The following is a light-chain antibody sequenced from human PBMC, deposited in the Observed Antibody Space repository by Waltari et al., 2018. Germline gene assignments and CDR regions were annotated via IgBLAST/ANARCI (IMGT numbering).Light chain of an antibody. V-gene: IGKV3-11*01. CDR1: QSVGSY. J-gene: IGKJ4*02. CDR2: DAS. CDR3: QQRSNWLT. Sequence: EIVLTQSPATLSLSPGETATLSCRASQSVGSYLAWYQQKPGQAPRLLIYDASNRATGIPPRFSGSGSGTDFTLTISSLEPEDFAVYYCQQRSNWLTFGGGTKVEIK.